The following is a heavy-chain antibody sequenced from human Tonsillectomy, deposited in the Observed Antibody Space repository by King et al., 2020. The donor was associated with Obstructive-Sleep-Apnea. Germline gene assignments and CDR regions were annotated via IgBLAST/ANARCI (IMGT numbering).Heavy chain of an antibody. J-gene: IGHJ2*01. V-gene: IGHV4-39*02. Sequence: QLQQSGPGLVKPSETLSLTCPVPVGSVSPSNSSWGWIRQSPGKGREWIGNIYYRGSPSYTPSLKSRVTISLDTSKNHFSLKLTAMTAADTAVYYCARVPTVTFHRWWYFDLWGRGTLVTVSS. CDR3: ARVPTVTFHRWWYFDL. D-gene: IGHD4-17*01. CDR2: IYYRGSP. CDR1: VGSVSPSNSS.